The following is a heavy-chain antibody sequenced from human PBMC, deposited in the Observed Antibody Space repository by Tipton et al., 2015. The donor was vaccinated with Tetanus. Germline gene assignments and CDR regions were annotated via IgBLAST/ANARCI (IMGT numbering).Heavy chain of an antibody. V-gene: IGHV4-34*01. CDR2: INHSGST. CDR3: ARDSRVLGPWFY. J-gene: IGHJ4*02. CDR1: CGSFSGYY. D-gene: IGHD3-16*01. Sequence: TLSLTCAVYCGSFSGYYWSWIRQPPGKGLEWIGEINHSGSTNYNPSLKSRVTISVDTSKNQFSLKLSSVTAADTAVYYCARDSRVLGPWFYWGQGTLVTVSS.